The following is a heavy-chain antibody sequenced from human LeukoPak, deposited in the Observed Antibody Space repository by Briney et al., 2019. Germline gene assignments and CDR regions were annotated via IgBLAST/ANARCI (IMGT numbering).Heavy chain of an antibody. Sequence: ASVKVSCRVSGYTLTALSIHWVRQAPGKGLEWMGGFDPDTVETIYAQKFQGRVTMTEDTSTDTAYMDLSSLRSEDTAVYYCATVRYYDTPGDSDYFGYWGQGTLVTVSS. V-gene: IGHV1-24*01. CDR3: ATVRYYDTPGDSDYFGY. CDR2: FDPDTVET. CDR1: GYTLTALS. J-gene: IGHJ4*02. D-gene: IGHD3-22*01.